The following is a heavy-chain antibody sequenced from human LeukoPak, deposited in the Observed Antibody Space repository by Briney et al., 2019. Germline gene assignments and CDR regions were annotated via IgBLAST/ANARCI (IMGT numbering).Heavy chain of an antibody. CDR3: ARGRQWLVRFDC. J-gene: IGHJ4*02. CDR1: GGSFSGYY. CDR2: INHSGST. D-gene: IGHD6-19*01. Sequence: SETLSLTCAVYGGSFSGYYWSWIRQPPGKGLEWIGEINHSGSTNYNPSLKSRVTISVDTSKNQFSLKLSSVTAADTAVYYCARGRQWLVRFDCWGQGTLVTVSS. V-gene: IGHV4-34*01.